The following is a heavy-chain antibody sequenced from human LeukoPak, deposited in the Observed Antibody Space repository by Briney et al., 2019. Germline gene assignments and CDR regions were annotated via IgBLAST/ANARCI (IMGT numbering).Heavy chain of an antibody. CDR3: GRFGDEAGIDN. J-gene: IGHJ4*02. CDR1: GFTFSTYW. CDR2: IKPSGTET. V-gene: IGHV3-7*01. D-gene: IGHD3-10*01. Sequence: QPGGSLRLSCAASGFTFSTYWMTWVRQAPGKGLEWVANIKPSGTETYYGDPVKGRFTISRDNAKNLLYLQMSSLRAEDTAVYSCGRFGDEAGIDNWGQGTLVTVSS.